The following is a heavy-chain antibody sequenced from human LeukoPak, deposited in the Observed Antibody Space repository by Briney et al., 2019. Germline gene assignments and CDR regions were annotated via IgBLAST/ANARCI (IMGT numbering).Heavy chain of an antibody. Sequence: PSETLSLTCTVSGGSISSGGYYWSWIRQHPGKGLEWIGYIYYSGSTYYNPSLKSRVTISVDTSKNQFSLKLSSVTAADTAVYYCARGGYCSGGSCYLSFDYWGQGTLVTVSS. CDR1: GGSISSGGYY. J-gene: IGHJ4*02. D-gene: IGHD2-15*01. CDR2: IYYSGST. CDR3: ARGGYCSGGSCYLSFDY. V-gene: IGHV4-31*03.